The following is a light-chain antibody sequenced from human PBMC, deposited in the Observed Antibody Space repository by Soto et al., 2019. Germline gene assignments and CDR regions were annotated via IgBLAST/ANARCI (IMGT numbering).Light chain of an antibody. J-gene: IGLJ2*01. CDR3: AEWGDSMMGV. CDR2: SNN. V-gene: IGLV1-44*01. Sequence: QSVLTQPPSASGTPGQRVTISCSGSSSNIGSNTVSWYQQLPGTAPKLLVYSNNHRPSVVPDRFSCSTGGTSASLAISGLQSEEEADYYCAEWGDSMMGVFGGGTKLTVL. CDR1: SSNIGSNT.